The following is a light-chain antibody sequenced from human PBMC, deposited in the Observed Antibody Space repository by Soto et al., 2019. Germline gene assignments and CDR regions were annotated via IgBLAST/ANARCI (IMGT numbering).Light chain of an antibody. J-gene: IGKJ2*03. CDR1: ESISSY. V-gene: IGKV1-39*01. CDR2: AAS. CDR3: QQSYSTPPS. Sequence: DIQMTQSPSSLSASVGDRVTITCRASESISSYLNWYQQKPGQAPKLLIYAASSLQSGDPSRFSGSGSGTDFTLTISRLQPEDVETDDCQQSYSTPPSVGQGTKLEI.